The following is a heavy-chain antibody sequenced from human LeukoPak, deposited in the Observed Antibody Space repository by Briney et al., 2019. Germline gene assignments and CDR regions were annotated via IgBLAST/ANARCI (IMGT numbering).Heavy chain of an antibody. CDR3: ARDGYCSGGSCYSSYFDY. Sequence: ASVKVSCKASGGTFSSYAISWVRQAPGQGLEWMGGIIPIFGTANYAQKFQGRVTITADESTSTAYMELSSLRSEDTAVYYCARDGYCSGGSCYSSYFDYWGQGTLVTVSS. CDR1: GGTFSSYA. D-gene: IGHD2-15*01. V-gene: IGHV1-69*13. J-gene: IGHJ4*02. CDR2: IIPIFGTA.